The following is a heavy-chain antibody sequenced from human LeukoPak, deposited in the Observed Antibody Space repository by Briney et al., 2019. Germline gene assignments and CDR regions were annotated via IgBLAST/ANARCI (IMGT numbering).Heavy chain of an antibody. V-gene: IGHV1-46*01. D-gene: IGHD3-16*01. Sequence: ASVKVSCKASGYTFTNYYIHWVRQAPGQGLEWMGIINPSGGSTSYAQKFQGRVTMTRDTSTSTVYMELSSLRSEDTAVYYCARSGGSYYYMDVWGKGTTVTISS. CDR3: ARSGGSYYYMDV. J-gene: IGHJ6*03. CDR1: GYTFTNYY. CDR2: INPSGGST.